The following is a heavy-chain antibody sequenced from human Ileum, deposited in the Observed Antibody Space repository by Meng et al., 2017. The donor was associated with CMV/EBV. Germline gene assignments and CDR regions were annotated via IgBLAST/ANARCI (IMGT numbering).Heavy chain of an antibody. J-gene: IGHJ6*02. CDR3: AKGGNILTGRFMDV. Sequence: GGSLRLSCAASGFSFRSYSMNWVRQAPGKGLEWVSTISGSGGSTYYADSVKGRFTISRDNSKNTLYLQMNSLRAEDTAVYYCAKGGNILTGRFMDVWGQGTTVTVSS. CDR2: ISGSGGST. V-gene: IGHV3-23*01. D-gene: IGHD3-9*01. CDR1: GFSFRSYS.